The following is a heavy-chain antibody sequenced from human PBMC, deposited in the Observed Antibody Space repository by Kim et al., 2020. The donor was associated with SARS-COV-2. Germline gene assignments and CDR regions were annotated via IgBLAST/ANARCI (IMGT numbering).Heavy chain of an antibody. CDR2: IHRTEGA. Sequence: SETLSLTCSVSGGSISNYYWSWIRQPAGKGLEWIGRIHRTEGANYNPSLSSRVTVSVDPSRKQFSLKVNSVTAADTAIYYCAREGDSSGYHYWWDFWGQGTRVTVSS. CDR3: AREGDSSGYHYWWDF. V-gene: IGHV4-4*07. J-gene: IGHJ4*02. D-gene: IGHD3-22*01. CDR1: GGSISNYY.